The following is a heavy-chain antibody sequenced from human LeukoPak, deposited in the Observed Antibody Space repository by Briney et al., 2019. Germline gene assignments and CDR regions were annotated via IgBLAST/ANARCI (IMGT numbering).Heavy chain of an antibody. V-gene: IGHV3-23*01. J-gene: IGHJ4*02. CDR1: GFTFSSYA. D-gene: IGHD3-22*01. CDR3: AKEEYYYDSSGYSTPLDY. CDR2: ISGSGGST. Sequence: GGPLRLSCAASGFTFSSYAMSWVRQAPGKGLEWVSAISGSGGSTYYADSVKGRFTISRDNSKNTLYLQMNSLRAEDTAVYYCAKEEYYYDSSGYSTPLDYWGQGTLVTVSS.